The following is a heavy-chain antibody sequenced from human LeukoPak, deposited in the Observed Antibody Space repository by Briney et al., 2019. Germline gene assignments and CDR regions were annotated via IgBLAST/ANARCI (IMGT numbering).Heavy chain of an antibody. Sequence: ASVKVSCKVSGYTLTELSMHWVRQAPGKGLEWMGGFEPEDGETIYAQKFQGRVTMTEDTSTDTAYMELSSLRSEDTAVYYCATAFRLGRYYFDYWGQGTLVTVSS. V-gene: IGHV1-24*01. CDR2: FEPEDGET. CDR3: ATAFRLGRYYFDY. J-gene: IGHJ4*02. CDR1: GYTLTELS. D-gene: IGHD5-12*01.